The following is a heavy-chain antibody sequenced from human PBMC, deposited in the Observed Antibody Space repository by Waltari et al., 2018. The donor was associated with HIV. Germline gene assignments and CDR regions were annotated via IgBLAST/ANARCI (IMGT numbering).Heavy chain of an antibody. D-gene: IGHD3-10*01. CDR3: ARGGNYYRAGSYYKLDY. V-gene: IGHV4-34*01. Sequence: QVQLQQWGAGLLKPSETLSLTCAVYGGSFSDYYWSWIRQPPGKGLEWIGEINHSGSTNYNPSLNSRVTLSGDTSKNQFSLKLSSVTAADTAVYYCARGGNYYRAGSYYKLDYWGQGTLVTVSS. J-gene: IGHJ4*02. CDR1: GGSFSDYY. CDR2: INHSGST.